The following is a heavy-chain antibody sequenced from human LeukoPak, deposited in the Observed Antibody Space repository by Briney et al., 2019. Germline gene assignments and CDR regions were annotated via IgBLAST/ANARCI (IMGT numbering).Heavy chain of an antibody. D-gene: IGHD6-13*01. V-gene: IGHV3-33*01. CDR2: IWFDGSNK. CDR3: ARDRTAAAADYYFDY. J-gene: IGHJ4*02. Sequence: GGSLRLSCAASGFTFSSYGMHWVRQAPGKGLGWVAVIWFDGSNKYYADSVKGRFTISRDNSKNTLYLQMNSLRAEDTAVYYCARDRTAAAADYYFDYWGQGTLVTVSS. CDR1: GFTFSSYG.